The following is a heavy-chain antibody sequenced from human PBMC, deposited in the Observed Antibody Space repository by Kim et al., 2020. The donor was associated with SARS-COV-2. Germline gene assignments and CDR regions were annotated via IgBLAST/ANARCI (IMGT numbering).Heavy chain of an antibody. J-gene: IGHJ4*02. V-gene: IGHV3-53*04. Sequence: GGSLRLSCAASEFTVSINYMTWVRQAPGKGLEWVSVIYSGGSTYYADSLKGRFTISRHKSKNTLYLQMNSLRVEDTAVYYCARGRPANTSDPLAYWGEGTLGTVSS. CDR3: ARGRPANTSDPLAY. CDR1: EFTVSINY. D-gene: IGHD2-2*02. CDR2: IYSGGST.